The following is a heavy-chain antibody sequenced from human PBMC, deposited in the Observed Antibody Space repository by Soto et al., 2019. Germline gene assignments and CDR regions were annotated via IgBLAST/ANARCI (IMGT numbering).Heavy chain of an antibody. D-gene: IGHD5-18*01. V-gene: IGHV3-33*01. CDR3: ARGQLWLSGYYGMGV. CDR1: GFTFSSYG. J-gene: IGHJ6*02. Sequence: GGSLRLSCAASGFTFSSYGMHWVRQAPGKGLEWVAVIWYDGSNKYYADSVKGRFTISRDNSKNTLYLQKNSLRDEDTALYYCARGQLWLSGYYGMGVWGQGTTVTVSS. CDR2: IWYDGSNK.